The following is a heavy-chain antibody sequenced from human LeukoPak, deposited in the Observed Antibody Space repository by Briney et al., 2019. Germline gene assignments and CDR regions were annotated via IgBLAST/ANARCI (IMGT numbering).Heavy chain of an antibody. V-gene: IGHV1-2*02. D-gene: IGHD3-3*01. Sequence: ASVKVSCKASGYTFTSYDINWVRQAPGQGLEWMGWINPNSGGTNYAQKFQGRVTMTRDTSISTAYMELSRLRSDDTAVYYCAREVTYYDFWSGSRDAFDIRGQGTMVTVSS. J-gene: IGHJ3*02. CDR1: GYTFTSYD. CDR2: INPNSGGT. CDR3: AREVTYYDFWSGSRDAFDI.